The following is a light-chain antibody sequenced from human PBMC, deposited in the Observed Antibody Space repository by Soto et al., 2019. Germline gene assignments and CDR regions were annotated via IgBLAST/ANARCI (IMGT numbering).Light chain of an antibody. V-gene: IGLV2-14*01. CDR2: DVN. CDR3: SSYTNSSTLYV. Sequence: QSALTQPASVSGSPGQSITISCTGTSSDVGGYNYVSWYQQHPGKAPKLMIYDVNKRPSGVSNRFSGSKSGNTASLTISGPQAQDEADADCSSYTNSSTLYVFGTGTKLTVL. J-gene: IGLJ1*01. CDR1: SSDVGGYNY.